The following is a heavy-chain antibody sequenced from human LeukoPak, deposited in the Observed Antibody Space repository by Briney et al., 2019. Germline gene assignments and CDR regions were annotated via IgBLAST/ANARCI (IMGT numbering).Heavy chain of an antibody. CDR3: ARWKSVGWFGEDYGMGV. V-gene: IGHV1-2*04. CDR2: INPNSGGT. J-gene: IGHJ6*02. CDR1: GYTFTGYY. Sequence: ASVKVSCKASGYTFTGYYMHWVRQAPGQGLEWMGWINPNSGGTNYAQKFQGWVTMTRDTSISTAYMELSRLRSDDTAVYYCARWKSVGWFGEDYGMGVWGQGTTVTVSS. D-gene: IGHD3-10*01.